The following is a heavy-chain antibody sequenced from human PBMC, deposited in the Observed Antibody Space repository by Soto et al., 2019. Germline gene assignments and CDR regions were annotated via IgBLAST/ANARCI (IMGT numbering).Heavy chain of an antibody. J-gene: IGHJ6*02. CDR1: GGSISSYY. CDR2: IYYSGST. V-gene: IGHV4-59*08. D-gene: IGHD6-13*01. Sequence: SETLSLTCTVSGGSISSYYWSWVRQPPGRGLECIGYIYYSGSTNYNPSLKSRVTISVDTSKNQFSLKLSSVTAADTAVYYCARCAAGCTIYHDVLAVWGRGTTDTVSS. CDR3: ARCAAGCTIYHDVLAV.